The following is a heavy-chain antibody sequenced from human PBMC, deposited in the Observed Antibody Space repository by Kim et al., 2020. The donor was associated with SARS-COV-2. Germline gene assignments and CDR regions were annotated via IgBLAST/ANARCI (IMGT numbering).Heavy chain of an antibody. Sequence: YADSVKGRITIARDNTKNTRYLQMNSHRGEDTALYYCAKYYSSGRSNFDYWGQGTLVTVSS. CDR3: AKYYSSGRSNFDY. J-gene: IGHJ4*02. V-gene: IGHV3-23*01. D-gene: IGHD3-22*01.